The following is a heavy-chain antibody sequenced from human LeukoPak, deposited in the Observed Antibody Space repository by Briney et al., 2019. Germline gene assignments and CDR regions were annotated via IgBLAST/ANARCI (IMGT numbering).Heavy chain of an antibody. CDR3: ARGRARGGYGY. V-gene: IGHV1-18*01. Sequence: GASVKVSCKASGYTFTTYGISWVRQAPGQGLEWMGWISAYNGNTNYAQKLQGRVTMTTDTSTSTVYMELSSLRSEDTAVYYCARGRARGGYGYWGQGTLVTVSS. D-gene: IGHD3-22*01. CDR1: GYTFTTYG. J-gene: IGHJ4*02. CDR2: ISAYNGNT.